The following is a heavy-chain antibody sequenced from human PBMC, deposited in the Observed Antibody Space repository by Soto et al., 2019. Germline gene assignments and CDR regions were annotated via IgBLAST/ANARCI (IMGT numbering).Heavy chain of an antibody. CDR1: GFTFSSYS. CDR2: ISSSSSYI. D-gene: IGHD6-19*01. Sequence: GGSLRLSCAASGFTFSSYSMNWVRQAPGKGLEWVSSISSSSSYIYYADSVKGRFTISRDNAKNSLYLQMNSLRAEDTAVYYCARDTLRISGWYRTPEDYYYYGMDVWGQGTTVTVSS. CDR3: ARDTLRISGWYRTPEDYYYYGMDV. J-gene: IGHJ6*02. V-gene: IGHV3-21*01.